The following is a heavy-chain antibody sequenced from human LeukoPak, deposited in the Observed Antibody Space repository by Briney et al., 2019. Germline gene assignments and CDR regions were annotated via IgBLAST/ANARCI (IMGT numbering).Heavy chain of an antibody. CDR1: GYSFTSYW. CDR2: IYPGDSDT. D-gene: IGHD3-10*01. Sequence: GESLKISCKGSGYSFTSYWIGWVRQMPGKGLECMGIIYPGDSDTRYSPSFQGQVTTSVDKSINTAYLQWSSLKASDTAMYYCARHETGPFFDYWGQGTLVTVSS. J-gene: IGHJ4*02. V-gene: IGHV5-51*01. CDR3: ARHETGPFFDY.